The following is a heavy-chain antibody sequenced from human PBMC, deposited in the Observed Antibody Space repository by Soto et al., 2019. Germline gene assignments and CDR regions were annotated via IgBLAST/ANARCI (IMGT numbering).Heavy chain of an antibody. CDR1: GFTFSSYA. J-gene: IGHJ4*02. Sequence: PGGSLRLSCAASGFTFSSYAMHWVRQAPGKGLEWVAVISYDGSNKYYADSVKGRFTISRDNSKNTLYLQMNSLRAEDTAVYYCEREDIYYYDSSGYEDYWGQVTLVPVSS. CDR2: ISYDGSNK. V-gene: IGHV3-30*01. CDR3: EREDIYYYDSSGYEDY. D-gene: IGHD3-22*01.